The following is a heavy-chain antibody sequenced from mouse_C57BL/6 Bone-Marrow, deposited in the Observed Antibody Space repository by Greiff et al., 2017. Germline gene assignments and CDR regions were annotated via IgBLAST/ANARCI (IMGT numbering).Heavy chain of an antibody. CDR2: IDPSDSYT. Sequence: QVQLQQPGAELVRPGTSVKLSCKASGYTFTSYWMHWVKQRPGQGLEWIGVIDPSDSYTNYNQKFKGKATLTVDTSSSTAYMQLSSLTSEDSAVYYWARAGSSPHWYFDVWGTGTTVTVSS. D-gene: IGHD1-1*01. CDR3: ARAGSSPHWYFDV. J-gene: IGHJ1*03. CDR1: GYTFTSYW. V-gene: IGHV1-59*01.